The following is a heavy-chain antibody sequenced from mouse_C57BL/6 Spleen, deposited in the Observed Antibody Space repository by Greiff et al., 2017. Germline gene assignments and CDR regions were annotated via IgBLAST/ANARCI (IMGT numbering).Heavy chain of an antibody. CDR3: ATYYGSSPYYYAMDD. CDR1: GYTFTSYW. CDR2: IDPSDSYT. D-gene: IGHD1-1*01. J-gene: IGHJ4*01. V-gene: IGHV1-59*01. Sequence: QVQLQQSGAELVRPGTSVKLSCKASGYTFTSYWMHWVKQRPGQGLEWIGVIDPSDSYTNYNQKFKGKATLTVDTSSSTAYMQLSSLTSEDSAVYYCATYYGSSPYYYAMDDWGQGTSGTVSS.